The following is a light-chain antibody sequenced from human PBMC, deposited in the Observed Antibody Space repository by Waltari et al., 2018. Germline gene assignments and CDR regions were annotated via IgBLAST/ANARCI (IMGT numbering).Light chain of an antibody. CDR1: ALPRQY. J-gene: IGLJ2*01. CDR2: QAT. CDR3: QSADGSGTYVV. Sequence: SYELTQPPSVSVSPGQTARITCSGDALPRQYAYWYQQRPGQAPMLMIYQATQMPSEIPERFSGSSSGTTGTLTISEVQAEDEADYYCQSADGSGTYVVFGGGTKLTVL. V-gene: IGLV3-25*03.